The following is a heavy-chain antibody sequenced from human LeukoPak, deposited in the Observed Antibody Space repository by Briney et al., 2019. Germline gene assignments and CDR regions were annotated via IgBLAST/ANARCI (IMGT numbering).Heavy chain of an antibody. Sequence: GESLKISCKGSGYRFNTYWIAWVRQMPGKGLEWMGIIYPGDSDPRYRPSFQGQVNISADKSISTAYLQWNSLKASDTAMYYCARRIGSGWYDYWGQGTLVTVSS. CDR1: GYRFNTYW. J-gene: IGHJ4*02. D-gene: IGHD6-19*01. V-gene: IGHV5-51*01. CDR3: ARRIGSGWYDY. CDR2: IYPGDSDP.